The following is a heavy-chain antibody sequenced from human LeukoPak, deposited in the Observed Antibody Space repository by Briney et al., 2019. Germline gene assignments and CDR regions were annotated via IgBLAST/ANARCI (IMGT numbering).Heavy chain of an antibody. CDR1: GYTFTSCD. Sequence: ASVKVSCKASGYTFTSCDINWVRQATGQGLEWMGWMNPNSGNTGYGESFQGRITMTRDISIGTAYMELSNLTSEDTAIYYCTRGSSGRRDNWGQGTLVTVSA. V-gene: IGHV1-8*01. CDR2: MNPNSGNT. CDR3: TRGSSGRRDN. J-gene: IGHJ4*02. D-gene: IGHD6-19*01.